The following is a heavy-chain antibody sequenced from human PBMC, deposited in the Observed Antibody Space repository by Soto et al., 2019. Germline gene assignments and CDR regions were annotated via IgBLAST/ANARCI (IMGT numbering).Heavy chain of an antibody. Sequence: ASVKVSCKVSGYTLTELSMHGVRQAPGKGLEWMGGFDPEDGETIYAQKFQGRVTMTEDTSTDTAYMELSSLRSEDTAVYYCARVGSSGWSPDYWGRGTLVTVSS. CDR3: ARVGSSGWSPDY. D-gene: IGHD6-19*01. J-gene: IGHJ4*02. CDR1: GYTLTELS. CDR2: FDPEDGET. V-gene: IGHV1-24*01.